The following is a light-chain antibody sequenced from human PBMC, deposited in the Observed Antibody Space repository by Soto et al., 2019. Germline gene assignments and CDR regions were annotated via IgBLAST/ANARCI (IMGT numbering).Light chain of an antibody. CDR3: CSYAGNRLV. CDR1: SSDVGSYNL. V-gene: IGLV2-23*01. Sequence: QSALTQPASVSGSPGQSITISCTGTSSDVGSYNLVSWYQQHPGKAPKFLIYEGSKRPSGVSNRFSGSNSGNTASLTISGLQAEDEADYYCCSYAGNRLVFGGGTKVTVL. CDR2: EGS. J-gene: IGLJ2*01.